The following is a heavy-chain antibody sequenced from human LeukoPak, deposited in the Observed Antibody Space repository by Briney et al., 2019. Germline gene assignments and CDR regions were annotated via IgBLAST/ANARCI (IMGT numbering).Heavy chain of an antibody. J-gene: IGHJ4*02. V-gene: IGHV1-58*01. CDR2: IVVGSGNT. Sequence: GTSVKVSCKASGFTFTSSPLQWVRQPRGQRLEWIGWIVVGSGNTNYAQNFQERVTITRDMSTNTAYMELSSLRSEDTAVYYCATGSGWCSPDYWGQGTLVTVSS. CDR1: GFTFTSSP. D-gene: IGHD6-19*01. CDR3: ATGSGWCSPDY.